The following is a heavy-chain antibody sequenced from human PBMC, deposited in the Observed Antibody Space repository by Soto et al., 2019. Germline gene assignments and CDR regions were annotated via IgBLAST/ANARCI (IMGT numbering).Heavy chain of an antibody. D-gene: IGHD7-27*01. CDR3: ARDGETGYYYLDV. J-gene: IGHJ6*03. V-gene: IGHV3-66*01. CDR1: GFTVSNNY. CDR2: IYSGERT. Sequence: VQLVESGGGLVQPGGSLRISCAASGFTVSNNYMTWVRQAPGKGLEWVSVIYSGERTYYADSVKGRFTISRDNSRNTLYLQMNSLRADDTAVYYCARDGETGYYYLDVWGKGTTVTVSS.